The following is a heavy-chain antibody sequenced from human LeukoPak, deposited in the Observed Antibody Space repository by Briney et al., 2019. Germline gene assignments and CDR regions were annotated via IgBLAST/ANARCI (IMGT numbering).Heavy chain of an antibody. D-gene: IGHD3-22*01. CDR2: IYYSGST. CDR3: ARANYYDRSGSSY. Sequence: PSEALSLTCTVSGGSISSGDHYWSWIRQPPGKVLEWIGYIYYSGSTYYNPSLESRVTISVDTSKNQFSLKLSSVTAADTAVYYCARANYYDRSGSSYWGQGTLVTVSS. J-gene: IGHJ4*02. CDR1: GGSISSGDHY. V-gene: IGHV4-30-4*08.